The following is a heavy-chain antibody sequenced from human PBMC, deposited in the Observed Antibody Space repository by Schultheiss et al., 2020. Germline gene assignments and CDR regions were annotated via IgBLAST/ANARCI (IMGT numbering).Heavy chain of an antibody. Sequence: ASVKVSCKASGYTFTSYAMNWVRQAPGQGLEWMGWINTNTGNPTYAQGFTGRFVFSLDTSVSTAYLQISSLKAEDTAVYYCARDFYVGATRDYYYGMDVWGQGTTVTVYS. J-gene: IGHJ6*02. D-gene: IGHD1-26*01. CDR1: GYTFTSYA. V-gene: IGHV7-4-1*02. CDR3: ARDFYVGATRDYYYGMDV. CDR2: INTNTGNP.